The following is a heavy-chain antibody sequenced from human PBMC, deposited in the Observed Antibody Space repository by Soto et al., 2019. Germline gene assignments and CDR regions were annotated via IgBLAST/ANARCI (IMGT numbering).Heavy chain of an antibody. V-gene: IGHV5-10-1*01. D-gene: IGHD6-19*01. CDR2: IDPSDSYT. CDR3: AKTTDGWFSAFEI. CDR1: GYSFTSYW. Sequence: GESLKISCKGSGYSFTSYWISWVRQMPGKGLEWMGRIDPSDSYTNYSPSFQGHVTISADNPKNTMYLQMNSLRAEDTAVYFCAKTTDGWFSAFEIWGQGTVVTVSS. J-gene: IGHJ3*02.